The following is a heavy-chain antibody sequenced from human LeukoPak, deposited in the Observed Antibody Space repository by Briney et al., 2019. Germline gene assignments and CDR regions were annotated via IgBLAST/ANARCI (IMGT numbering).Heavy chain of an antibody. CDR2: INHSGIT. Sequence: PSETLSLTCAVYGGSFSGFYWSWIRQPPGKGLEWIGEINHSGITNYNPSLKSQVTIPADTSKNQFSLRLTSVTAADTAVYYCAGAIGYCSGTSCWNFDYWGQGTLVTVSS. D-gene: IGHD2-2*01. CDR3: AGAIGYCSGTSCWNFDY. V-gene: IGHV4-34*01. CDR1: GGSFSGFY. J-gene: IGHJ4*02.